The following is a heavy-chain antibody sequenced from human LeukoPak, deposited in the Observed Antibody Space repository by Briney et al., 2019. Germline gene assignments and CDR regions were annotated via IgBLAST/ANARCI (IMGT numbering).Heavy chain of an antibody. CDR3: ARRMGGELVAFDI. Sequence: GGSLRLSCAASGFTFSSYSMNWVRQDPGKGLEWVSYISSSSTTIYFADSVKGRFTISRDNAKNSLYLQMNSLRDEDTAVYYCARRMGGELVAFDIWGQGTMVTVSS. V-gene: IGHV3-48*02. D-gene: IGHD1-7*01. CDR1: GFTFSSYS. J-gene: IGHJ3*02. CDR2: ISSSSTTI.